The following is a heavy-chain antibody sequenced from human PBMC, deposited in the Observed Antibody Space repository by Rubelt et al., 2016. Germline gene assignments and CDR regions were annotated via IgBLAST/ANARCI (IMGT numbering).Heavy chain of an antibody. D-gene: IGHD2-15*01. CDR2: IYPGDSDT. CDR3: ARQRYCSGGSCYPDY. J-gene: IGHJ4*02. V-gene: IGHV5-51*01. Sequence: VKVPGESLKISCKGSGYSFTSNWIGWVRQMPGKGLEWMGIIYPGDSDTRYIPSFQGQVTISADKSINSAYLQWSSLKASDTAIYYCARQRYCSGGSCYPDYWGQGTLVTVSS. CDR1: GYSFTSNW.